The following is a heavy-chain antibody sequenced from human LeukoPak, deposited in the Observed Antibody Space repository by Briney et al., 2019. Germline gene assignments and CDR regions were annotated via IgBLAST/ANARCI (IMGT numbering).Heavy chain of an antibody. J-gene: IGHJ6*02. CDR1: CGSISSYY. D-gene: IGHD6-13*01. CDR2: IYYSGST. V-gene: IGHV4-59*01. CDR3: ARDDSSSWSPGGYYGMDV. Sequence: KSSETLSLTCTVSCGSISSYYWSWIRQPPGKGLEWIGYIYYSGSTNYNPSLKSRVTISVDTSKNQFSLKLSSVTAADTAVYYCARDDSSSWSPGGYYGMDVWGQGTTVTVSS.